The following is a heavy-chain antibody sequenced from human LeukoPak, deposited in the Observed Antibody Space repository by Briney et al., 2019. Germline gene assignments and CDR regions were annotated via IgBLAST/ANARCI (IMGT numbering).Heavy chain of an antibody. J-gene: IGHJ4*02. CDR1: GGTFSSYA. Sequence: SVKVSCKASGGTFSSYAISWVRQAPGQGLEWMGRIIPILGIANYAQKFQGRVTITADKSTSTAYMELSSLRSEDTAVYYCARHRTTVTTAFDYWGQGTLVTVSS. CDR3: ARHRTTVTTAFDY. CDR2: IIPILGIA. D-gene: IGHD4-17*01. V-gene: IGHV1-69*04.